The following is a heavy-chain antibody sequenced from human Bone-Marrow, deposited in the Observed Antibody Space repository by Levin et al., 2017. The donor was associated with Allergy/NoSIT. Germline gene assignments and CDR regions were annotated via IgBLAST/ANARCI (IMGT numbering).Heavy chain of an antibody. Sequence: PGGSLRLSCAASGFTFSSYWMHWVRQAPGKGLVWVSRIDSDGSGTGYADSVKGRFTISRDNAKNTLYLQMNSLRAEETAVYYCARMDYYYDSSSYYDELDYWGQGTLVTVSS. V-gene: IGHV3-74*01. CDR1: GFTFSSYW. D-gene: IGHD3-22*01. J-gene: IGHJ4*02. CDR3: ARMDYYYDSSSYYDELDY. CDR2: IDSDGSGT.